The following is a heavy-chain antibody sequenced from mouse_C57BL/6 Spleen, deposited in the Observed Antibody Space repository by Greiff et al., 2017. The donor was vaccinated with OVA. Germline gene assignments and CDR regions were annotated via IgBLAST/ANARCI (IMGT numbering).Heavy chain of an antibody. CDR2: INPSTGGT. CDR3: ARGRRDY. V-gene: IGHV1-42*01. Sequence: EVQVVESGPELVKPGASVKISCKASGYSFTGYYMNWVKQSPEKSLEWIGEINPSTGGTTYNQKFKAKATLTVDKSSSTAYMQLKSLTSEDSAVYYCARGRRDYWGQGTTLTVSS. CDR1: GYSFTGYY. J-gene: IGHJ2*01.